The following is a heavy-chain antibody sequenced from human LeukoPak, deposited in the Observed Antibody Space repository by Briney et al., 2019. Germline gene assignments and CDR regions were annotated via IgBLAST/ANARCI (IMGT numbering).Heavy chain of an antibody. CDR1: GYTLTSYY. CDR3: ARDSAHRPPGQRPVFYRGGPDY. CDR2: INPSGGST. J-gene: IGHJ4*02. Sequence: ASVKVSCKASGYTLTSYYMHWVRQAPGQGLEWMGIINPSGGSTSYAQKFQGRVTMTRDTSTSTVYMELSSLRSEDTAVYYCARDSAHRPPGQRPVFYRGGPDYWGQGTLVTVSS. D-gene: IGHD3-10*01. V-gene: IGHV1-46*01.